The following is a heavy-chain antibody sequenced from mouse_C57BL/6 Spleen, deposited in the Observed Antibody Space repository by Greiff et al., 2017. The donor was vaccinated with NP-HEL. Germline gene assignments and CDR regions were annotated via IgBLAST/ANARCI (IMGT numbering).Heavy chain of an antibody. V-gene: IGHV1-53*01. CDR2: INPSNGGT. CDR1: GYTFTSYW. D-gene: IGHD3-1*01. J-gene: IGHJ1*03. CDR3: ARGLPSYWYFDV. Sequence: VQLQQPGTELVKPGASGYTFTSYWMHWVKQRPGQGLEWIGNINPSNGGTNYNEKFKSKATLTVDKSSSTAYMQLSSLTSEDSAVYYCARGLPSYWYFDVWGTGTTVTVSS.